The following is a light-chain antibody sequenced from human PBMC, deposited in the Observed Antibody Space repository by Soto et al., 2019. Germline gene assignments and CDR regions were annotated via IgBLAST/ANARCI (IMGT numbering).Light chain of an antibody. J-gene: IGKJ1*01. Sequence: DIQMTQSTSTLSASVGDRVIITCRASQSISNWLAWYQQKPGKAPNLLIYKASSLKSGVPSRCSGSGSGTEFTLTISSLQPDDFATYYCQQYDTYLTFGQGTKVDIK. V-gene: IGKV1-5*03. CDR3: QQYDTYLT. CDR1: QSISNW. CDR2: KAS.